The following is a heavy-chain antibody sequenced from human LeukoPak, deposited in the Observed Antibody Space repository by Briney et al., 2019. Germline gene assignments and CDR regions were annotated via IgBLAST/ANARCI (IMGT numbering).Heavy chain of an antibody. J-gene: IGHJ5*02. V-gene: IGHV3-53*01. CDR2: IYSGGST. Sequence: PGGSLRLSCAASGFTVSSNYMTWVRQAPGKGLDWVSVIYSGGSTYYADSVKGRFTISRDNSKNTLYLQMNSLRAEDTAVYYCTRNWGSDNWFDPWGQGTLVTVSS. CDR3: TRNWGSDNWFDP. D-gene: IGHD7-27*01. CDR1: GFTVSSNY.